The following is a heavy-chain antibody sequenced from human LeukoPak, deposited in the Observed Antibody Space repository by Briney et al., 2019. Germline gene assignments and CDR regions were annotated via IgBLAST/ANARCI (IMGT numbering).Heavy chain of an antibody. CDR1: GFTFSSYW. D-gene: IGHD3-3*01. CDR2: INSDGSST. V-gene: IGHV3-74*01. Sequence: PGGSLRLSCAASGFTFSSYWMHWVRQAPGKGLVWVSRINSDGSSTSYADFVKGRFTISRDNAKNTLYLQMNSLRAEDTAVYYCARPIRTIFGVVIDWFDPWGQGTLVTVSS. J-gene: IGHJ5*02. CDR3: ARPIRTIFGVVIDWFDP.